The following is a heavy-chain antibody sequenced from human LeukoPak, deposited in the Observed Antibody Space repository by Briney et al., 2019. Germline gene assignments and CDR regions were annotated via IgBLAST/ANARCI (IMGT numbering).Heavy chain of an antibody. CDR2: IYYNGST. Sequence: SETLSLTCTVSGGSISSYYWSWIRQPPGKGLEWIGYIYYNGSTNYNPSLKSRVTISVDTSKNQFSLKLSSVTAADTAVYYCARDHYDSSGYYYYYYGMDVWGQGTTVTVSS. CDR1: GGSISSYY. J-gene: IGHJ6*02. CDR3: ARDHYDSSGYYYYYYGMDV. V-gene: IGHV4-59*01. D-gene: IGHD3-22*01.